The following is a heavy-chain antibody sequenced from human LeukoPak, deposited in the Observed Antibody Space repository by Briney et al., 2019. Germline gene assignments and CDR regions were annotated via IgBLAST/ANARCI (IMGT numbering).Heavy chain of an antibody. Sequence: GGSLRLSCAASGFTFSAYAMTWVRQAPGKGLEWVSGISGHGGSTFYANSVKGRFTISRDNSKNTLYLQMNSLRAEDTAVYYCAKEAVAGPFDYWGQGTLVTVSS. J-gene: IGHJ4*02. CDR2: ISGHGGST. D-gene: IGHD6-19*01. CDR3: AKEAVAGPFDY. V-gene: IGHV3-23*01. CDR1: GFTFSAYA.